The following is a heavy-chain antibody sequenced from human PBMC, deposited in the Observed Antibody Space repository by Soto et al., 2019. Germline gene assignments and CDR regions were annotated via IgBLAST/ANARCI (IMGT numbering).Heavy chain of an antibody. Sequence: ASVKVSCKASGYTFTSYGISWVRQAPGQGLEWMGWISAYNGNTNYAQKLQGRVTMTTDTSTSTAYMELRSLRSDDTAVYYCARQAGNGYYSSSWYAPDSDAFDIWGQGTMVTVSS. D-gene: IGHD6-13*01. CDR1: GYTFTSYG. J-gene: IGHJ3*02. CDR2: ISAYNGNT. CDR3: ARQAGNGYYSSSWYAPDSDAFDI. V-gene: IGHV1-18*04.